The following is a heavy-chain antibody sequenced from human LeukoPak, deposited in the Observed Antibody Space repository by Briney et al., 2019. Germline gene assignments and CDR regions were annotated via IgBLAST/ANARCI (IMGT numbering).Heavy chain of an antibody. CDR3: SGDSSGSGDFDY. J-gene: IGHJ4*02. D-gene: IGHD3-22*01. V-gene: IGHV3-15*01. Sequence: GGSLRLSCAASGFTFSNAWMSWVRQAPGKGLEWVGRIKSKTDGGTTDYAAPVKGRFTISRDDSKNTLYLQMNSLKTEDTAVYYCSGDSSGSGDFDYSGQGTLVTVSS. CDR1: GFTFSNAW. CDR2: IKSKTDGGTT.